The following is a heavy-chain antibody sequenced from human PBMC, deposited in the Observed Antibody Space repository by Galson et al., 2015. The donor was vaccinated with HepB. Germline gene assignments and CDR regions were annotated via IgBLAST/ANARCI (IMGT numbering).Heavy chain of an antibody. CDR2: VSWSSGSI. CDR3: AKAGVRGRYNYYGMDV. CDR1: GFTFDDYA. V-gene: IGHV3-9*01. D-gene: IGHD3-10*01. J-gene: IGHJ6*01. Sequence: SLRLSCAASGFTFDDYAMHWVRQAPGKGLEWVSGVSWSSGSIGYADSVKGRFTISRDNAKNFLYLQMNSLRAEDTALYYCAKAGVRGRYNYYGMDVWGQGTTVTVSS.